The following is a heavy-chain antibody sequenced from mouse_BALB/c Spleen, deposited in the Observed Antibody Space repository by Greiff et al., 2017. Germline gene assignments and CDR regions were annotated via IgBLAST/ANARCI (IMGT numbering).Heavy chain of an antibody. Sequence: EVQLVESGGGLVQPGGSLNLSCAASGFDFSRYWMSWARQAPGKGQEWIGEINPGSSTINYTPSLKDKFIISRDNAKNTLYLQMSKVRSEDTALYYCARLGGSSYDWYFDVWGAGTTVTVSS. CDR2: INPGSSTI. CDR3: ARLGGSSYDWYFDV. CDR1: GFDFSRYW. J-gene: IGHJ1*01. V-gene: IGHV4-2*02. D-gene: IGHD1-1*01.